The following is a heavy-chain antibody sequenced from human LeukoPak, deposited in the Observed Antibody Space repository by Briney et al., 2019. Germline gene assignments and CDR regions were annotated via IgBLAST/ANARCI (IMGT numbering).Heavy chain of an antibody. Sequence: GASVKVSCKASGHTFTSYDINWVRQATGQGLEWMGWMNPNSGNTGYAQKFQGRVTMTRNTSTSTAYMELSSLRSEDTAVYYCARGRGYSSSWYDPFYYYYGMDVWGQGTTVTVSS. V-gene: IGHV1-8*01. CDR1: GHTFTSYD. CDR3: ARGRGYSSSWYDPFYYYYGMDV. CDR2: MNPNSGNT. D-gene: IGHD6-13*01. J-gene: IGHJ6*02.